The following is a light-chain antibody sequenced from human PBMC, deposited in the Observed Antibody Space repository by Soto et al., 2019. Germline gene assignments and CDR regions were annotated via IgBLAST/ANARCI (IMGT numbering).Light chain of an antibody. J-gene: IGLJ1*01. Sequence: QPVLTQPPSASGTPGQTVTISCSGSSFNIGFNYVYWYQQLPGMAPKLLIHSNDERPSGVPDRFSGSKSGTSASLAISGLRSEDEAEYYWAAWDDSLSGGVFGTGTKVTVL. CDR2: SND. CDR3: AAWDDSLSGGV. CDR1: SFNIGFNY. V-gene: IGLV1-47*02.